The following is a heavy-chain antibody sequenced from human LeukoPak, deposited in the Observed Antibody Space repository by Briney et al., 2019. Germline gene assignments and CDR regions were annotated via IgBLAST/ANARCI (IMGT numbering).Heavy chain of an antibody. D-gene: IGHD3-3*01. CDR1: GYTFTSYD. J-gene: IGHJ4*02. V-gene: IGHV1-8*01. Sequence: GASVKVSCKASGYTFTSYDIYWVRQATGHGLEWMGWMNPNSGNTGYAQKFKGRVTMTRNTSISTAYMELSSLRSEDTAVYYCARVYYDFWSGYYSDYWGQGTLVTVSS. CDR2: MNPNSGNT. CDR3: ARVYYDFWSGYYSDY.